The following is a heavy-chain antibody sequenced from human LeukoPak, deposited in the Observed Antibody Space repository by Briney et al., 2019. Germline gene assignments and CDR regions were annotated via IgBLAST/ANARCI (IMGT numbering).Heavy chain of an antibody. V-gene: IGHV3-53*01. Sequence: PGGSLRLSCAASGFTVSSDYKSWVRQAPGKGLEWVSVIYTDGRTFFADFVKGRFTISRDTSKNMLYLQMNSLRVEDTAVYYCARGTPTVSAGHYWGQGTLVTVSS. D-gene: IGHD2-15*01. CDR2: IYTDGRT. CDR3: ARGTPTVSAGHY. CDR1: GFTVSSDY. J-gene: IGHJ4*02.